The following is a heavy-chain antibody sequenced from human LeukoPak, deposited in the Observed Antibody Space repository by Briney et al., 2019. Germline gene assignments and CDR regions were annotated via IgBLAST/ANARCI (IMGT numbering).Heavy chain of an antibody. CDR2: INPNSGGT. D-gene: IGHD3-10*01. CDR3: AREGYYGSGSYQFDY. V-gene: IGHV1-2*02. J-gene: IGHJ4*02. CDR1: GYTFTGYY. Sequence: ASVKVSCKASGYTFTGYYMHWVRQAPGQGLEWMGWINPNSGGTNYAQKFQGRVTMTRDTSISTAYMELSRLRSEDTAVYYCAREGYYGSGSYQFDYWGQGTLVTVSS.